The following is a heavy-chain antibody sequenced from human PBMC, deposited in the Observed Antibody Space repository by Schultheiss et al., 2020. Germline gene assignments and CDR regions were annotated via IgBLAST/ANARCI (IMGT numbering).Heavy chain of an antibody. CDR1: GFTFSSYW. CDR3: ARDGDCSGGSCYSYGMDV. J-gene: IGHJ6*04. CDR2: ISWNSGSI. D-gene: IGHD2-15*01. V-gene: IGHV3-74*01. Sequence: GGSLRLSCAASGFTFSSYWMHWVRQAPGKGLEWVSGISWNSGSIGYADSVKGRFTISRDNAKNTLYLQMNSLRAEDSAVYYCARDGDCSGGSCYSYGMDVWGKGTTVNGSS.